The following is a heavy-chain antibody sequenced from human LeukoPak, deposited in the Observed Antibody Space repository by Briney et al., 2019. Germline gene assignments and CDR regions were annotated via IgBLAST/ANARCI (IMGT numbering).Heavy chain of an antibody. CDR1: GFTLSSYA. D-gene: IGHD3-3*01. V-gene: IGHV3-30-3*01. CDR3: ARPAPYYDFWSGYYQYFQH. Sequence: PGRSLRLSCAASGFTLSSYAMHWVRQAPGKGLEWVAVISYDGSNKYYADSVKGRFTISRDNSKNTLYLQMNSLRAEDTAVYYCARPAPYYDFWSGYYQYFQHWGQGTLVTVSS. CDR2: ISYDGSNK. J-gene: IGHJ1*01.